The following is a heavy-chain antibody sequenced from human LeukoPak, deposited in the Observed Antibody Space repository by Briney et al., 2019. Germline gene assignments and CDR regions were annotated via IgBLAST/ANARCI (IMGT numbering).Heavy chain of an antibody. Sequence: GGSLRLSCAASGFRFSSCAMSWVRQAPGKGLEWVSAISGSGVSTYYAGSVKGRFTVSRDNSKNTLYLQMSSLRAEDTAVYYCAKDERNWNYNLASQTYDWGQGTLVTVSS. CDR1: GFRFSSCA. CDR2: ISGSGVST. V-gene: IGHV3-23*01. J-gene: IGHJ4*02. D-gene: IGHD1-7*01. CDR3: AKDERNWNYNLASQTYD.